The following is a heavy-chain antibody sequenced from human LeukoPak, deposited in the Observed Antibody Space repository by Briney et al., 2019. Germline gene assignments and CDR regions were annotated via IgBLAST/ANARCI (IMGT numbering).Heavy chain of an antibody. CDR1: GFTFSSYA. J-gene: IGHJ5*02. CDR2: ISYDGSNK. CDR3: AKDSKVRGVAARPRGWFDP. V-gene: IGHV3-30-3*01. D-gene: IGHD6-6*01. Sequence: GGSLRLSCAASGFTFSSYAMHWVRQAPGKGLEWVAVISYDGSNKYYADSVKGRFTISRDNSKNTLYLQMNSLRAEDTAVYYCAKDSKVRGVAARPRGWFDPWGQGTLVTVSS.